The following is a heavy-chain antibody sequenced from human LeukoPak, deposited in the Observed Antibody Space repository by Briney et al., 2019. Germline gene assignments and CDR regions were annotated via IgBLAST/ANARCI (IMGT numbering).Heavy chain of an antibody. CDR1: GFTFSSYW. CDR3: ARVSSSWYYYYYYYMDV. CDR2: IKQDGSEK. Sequence: GGSLRLSCAASGFTFSSYWMSWVRQAPGKGLEWVANIKQDGSEKYYVDSVKGRFTISRDNAKNSLYLQMNSLRAEDTAVYYCARVSSSWYYYYYYYMDVWGKGTTVTIS. V-gene: IGHV3-7*01. J-gene: IGHJ6*03. D-gene: IGHD6-13*01.